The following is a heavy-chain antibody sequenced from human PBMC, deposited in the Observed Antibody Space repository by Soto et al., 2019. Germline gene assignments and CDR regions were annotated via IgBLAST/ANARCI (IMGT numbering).Heavy chain of an antibody. V-gene: IGHV4-59*01. D-gene: IGHD3-3*01. CDR1: GGSISSYY. CDR2: IYYSGST. Sequence: SETLSLTCTVSGGSISSYYWSWIRQPPGKGLEWIGYIYYSGSTNYNPSLKSRVTISVDTSKNQFSLKLSSVTAADTAVYYCAREDPSLYYDFWSGPKAYYYMDVWGKGTTVTVS. J-gene: IGHJ6*03. CDR3: AREDPSLYYDFWSGPKAYYYMDV.